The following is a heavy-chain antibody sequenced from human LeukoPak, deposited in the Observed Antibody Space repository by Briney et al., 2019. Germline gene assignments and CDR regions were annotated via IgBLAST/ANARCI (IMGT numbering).Heavy chain of an antibody. CDR2: IYYTGST. CDR3: AQGGAYFDY. V-gene: IGHV4-59*01. Sequence: SETLSLTCTVSGDSFNNYYWSWIRQPPGKGLEWIGFIYYTGSTNYNPSLKSRVTMSLDTSKKQSSLKLSSVTAADTAVYYCAQGGAYFDYWGQGTMVTVSS. J-gene: IGHJ4*02. D-gene: IGHD3-16*01. CDR1: GDSFNNYY.